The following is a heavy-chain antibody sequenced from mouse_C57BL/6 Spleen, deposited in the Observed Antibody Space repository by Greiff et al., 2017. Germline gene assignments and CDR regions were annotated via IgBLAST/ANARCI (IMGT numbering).Heavy chain of an antibody. CDR2: IWSGGST. Sequence: VQLQQSGPGLVQPSQSLSITCTASGFSLTSYGVHWVRQSPGKGLEWLGVIWSGGSTDHNAAYISRLSIRNDYSMNQVFFKMNSLQADDTAVYYCARSPYYYGSRGYFDVWGTGTTVTVSS. J-gene: IGHJ1*03. CDR1: GFSLTSYG. V-gene: IGHV2-2*01. D-gene: IGHD1-1*01. CDR3: ARSPYYYGSRGYFDV.